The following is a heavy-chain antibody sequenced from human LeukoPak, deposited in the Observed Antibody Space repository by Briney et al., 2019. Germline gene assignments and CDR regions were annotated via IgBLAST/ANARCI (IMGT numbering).Heavy chain of an antibody. Sequence: PGGSLRLSCAASGFTFSSYWMSWVRQAPGKGLEWVANIKQDGSEKYYVDSVKGRFTISRDNSKNTLYLHMNSLRAEDTAVYFCAREVARPNFFDYWGQGTLVTVSS. V-gene: IGHV3-7*01. J-gene: IGHJ4*02. D-gene: IGHD6-6*01. CDR2: IKQDGSEK. CDR1: GFTFSSYW. CDR3: AREVARPNFFDY.